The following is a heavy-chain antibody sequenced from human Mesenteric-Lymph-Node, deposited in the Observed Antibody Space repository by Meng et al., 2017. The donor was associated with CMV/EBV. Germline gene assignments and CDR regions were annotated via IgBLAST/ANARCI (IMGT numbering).Heavy chain of an antibody. CDR2: IKQDGSEK. CDR1: GFTFSSYW. D-gene: IGHD5-18*01. CDR3: ARDGGYSYGWNYYGMDV. Sequence: GEPLKISCAASGFTFSSYWMSWVRQAPGKGLEWVANIKQDGSEKYYVDSVKGRFTISRDNAKNSLYLQMNSLRAEDTAVYYCARDGGYSYGWNYYGMDVWGQGTTVTVSS. V-gene: IGHV3-7*01. J-gene: IGHJ6*02.